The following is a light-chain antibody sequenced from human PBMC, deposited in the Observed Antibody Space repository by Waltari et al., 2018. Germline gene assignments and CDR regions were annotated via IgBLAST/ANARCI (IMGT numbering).Light chain of an antibody. J-gene: IGLJ1*01. CDR1: SSDIGGYKY. CDR2: EGI. V-gene: IGLV2-14*01. CDR3: SSYTNSNTYV. Sequence: QSVLTQPASVSGSPGQSITISCTGTSSDIGGYKYVSWYQHHPGKAPKVMIYEGINRPSGVSNRFSGSKSGNTASLTISGLQADDEADYYCSSYTNSNTYVFGTGTKVTVL.